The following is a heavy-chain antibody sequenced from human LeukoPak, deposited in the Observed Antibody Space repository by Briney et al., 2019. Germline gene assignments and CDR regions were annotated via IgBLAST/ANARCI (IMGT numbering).Heavy chain of an antibody. Sequence: SETLSLTCTVSGDSISSRSYYWGWIRQPPGKGLEWIGSIYYSGITYYNPSLKSRVTISVHTSKNQFSLKLSSVTAADTAVYYCARVGVVFDYCGQGTLVTVSS. CDR3: ARVGVVFDY. CDR1: GDSISSRSYY. CDR2: IYYSGIT. V-gene: IGHV4-39*01. D-gene: IGHD3-16*01. J-gene: IGHJ4*02.